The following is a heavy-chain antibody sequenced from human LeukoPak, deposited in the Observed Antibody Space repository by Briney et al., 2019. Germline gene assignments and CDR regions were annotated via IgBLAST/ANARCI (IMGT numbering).Heavy chain of an antibody. CDR3: ARVRRWLPQFDY. J-gene: IGHJ4*02. V-gene: IGHV4-39*07. CDR1: GGSISSNSCY. D-gene: IGHD5-24*01. CDR2: MHYSGST. Sequence: SETLSLTCTVSGGSISSNSCYWGWIRQPPGKGLEWIGSMHYSGSTYYNPSLKSRVTISVDTSKNQFSLKLSSVTAADTAVYYCARVRRWLPQFDYWGQGTLVTVSS.